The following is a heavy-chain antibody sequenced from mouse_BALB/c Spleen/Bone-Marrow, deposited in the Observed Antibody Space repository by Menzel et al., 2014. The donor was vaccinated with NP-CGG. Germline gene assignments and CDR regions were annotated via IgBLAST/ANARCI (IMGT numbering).Heavy chain of an antibody. CDR2: ISSGSSTI. D-gene: IGHD1-1*01. J-gene: IGHJ2*01. V-gene: IGHV5-17*02. CDR3: ARSGSSSGYFDY. CDR1: GFTFSSFG. Sequence: EVNLVESGGGLVQPGGSRKLSCAASGFTFSSFGMHWVRQAPEKGLGWVAYISSGSSTIYYADTVMGRFTISRDNPKNTLFLQMTSLRSEDTAMYYCARSGSSSGYFDYWGQGTTLTVSS.